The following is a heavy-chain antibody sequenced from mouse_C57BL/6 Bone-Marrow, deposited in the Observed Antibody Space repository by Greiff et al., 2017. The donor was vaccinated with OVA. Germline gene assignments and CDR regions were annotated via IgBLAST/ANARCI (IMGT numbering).Heavy chain of an antibody. V-gene: IGHV1-81*01. J-gene: IGHJ1*03. CDR3: ARFYYSWYFDV. CDR1: GYTFTSYG. CDR2: IYPRSGNT. D-gene: IGHD1-1*01. Sequence: VMLVESGAELARPGASVKLSCKASGYTFTSYGISWVKQRTGQGLEWIGEIYPRSGNTYYNEKFKGKATLTADKSSSTAYMELRSLTSEDSAVYFCARFYYSWYFDVWGTGTTVTVSS.